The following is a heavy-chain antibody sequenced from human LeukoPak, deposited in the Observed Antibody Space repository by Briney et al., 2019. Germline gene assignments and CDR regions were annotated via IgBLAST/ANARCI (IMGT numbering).Heavy chain of an antibody. CDR1: GFSFSNYA. CDR2: ISGNGGST. D-gene: IGHD3-10*01. V-gene: IGHV3-64D*06. J-gene: IGHJ4*02. Sequence: GGSLRLSCSASGFSFSNYAMHWVRQAPGKGLEYVTAISGNGGSTYYADSVKRRFTISRDNSRNTLYLQMGRLRSEDTAVYYCVRETIRGVSRWVFEYWGQGTLVTASS. CDR3: VRETIRGVSRWVFEY.